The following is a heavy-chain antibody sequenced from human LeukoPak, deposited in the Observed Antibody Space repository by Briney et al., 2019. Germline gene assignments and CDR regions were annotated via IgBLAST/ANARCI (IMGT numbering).Heavy chain of an antibody. V-gene: IGHV1-24*01. CDR3: SKGTALRYFDCLGPRYAFDF. D-gene: IGHD3-9*01. CDR1: GYTLTELS. J-gene: IGHJ3*01. CDR2: FDPEDGET. Sequence: ASVKVSCKVSGYTLTELSMHWVRQAPGKGLEWMGGFDPEDGETIYAQKFQGRVTMTEDTSTDTAYMELSSLRSEDTAVYYCSKGTALRYFDCLGPRYAFDFWGQGTMVTVSS.